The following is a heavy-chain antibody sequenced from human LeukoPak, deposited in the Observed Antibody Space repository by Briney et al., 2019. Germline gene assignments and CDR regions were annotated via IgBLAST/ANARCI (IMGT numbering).Heavy chain of an antibody. Sequence: PSETLSLTCTVSGGSISGYSWSWIRQSPGGGLEWIGYIYYSGDTAYNPSLRSRVTLSVDTSKNQFSLQLRSVTTADTAVDYCVRGPYGASISKWFDPWGQGTQVIVSP. CDR3: VRGPYGASISKWFDP. V-gene: IGHV4-59*01. D-gene: IGHD4/OR15-4a*01. J-gene: IGHJ5*02. CDR2: IYYSGDT. CDR1: GGSISGYS.